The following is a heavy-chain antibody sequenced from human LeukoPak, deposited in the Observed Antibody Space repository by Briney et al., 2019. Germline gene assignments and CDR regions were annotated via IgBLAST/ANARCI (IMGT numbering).Heavy chain of an antibody. CDR1: GYSFTSYW. CDR2: IYPGDSDT. CDR3: ASYNQSKYRGRVDAFDI. J-gene: IGHJ3*02. V-gene: IGHV5-51*01. Sequence: GESLKISCKGSGYSFTSYWIGWVRQLPGKGLEWMGIIYPGDSDTRYSPSFQGQVTISADKSISTAYLQWSSLKASDTAMYYCASYNQSKYRGRVDAFDIWGQGTMVTVSS. D-gene: IGHD1-26*01.